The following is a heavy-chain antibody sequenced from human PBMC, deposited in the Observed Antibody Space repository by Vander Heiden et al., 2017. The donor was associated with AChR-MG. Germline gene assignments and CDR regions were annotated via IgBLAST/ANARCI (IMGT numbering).Heavy chain of an antibody. CDR1: GISLSNFA. D-gene: IGHD3-10*02. CDR3: AKEATGYATTVRGEDF. J-gene: IGHJ4*02. Sequence: GLVQPGGSVRLSCAASGISLSNFAMTWVRQAPGKGLEWVSSLSGGGNRAYYSDSVKGRFSISRDLSTNTLYLQMSSLRAGDTAMYYCAKEATGYATTVRGEDFWGQGTLVTVSS. CDR2: LSGGGNRA. V-gene: IGHV3-23*01.